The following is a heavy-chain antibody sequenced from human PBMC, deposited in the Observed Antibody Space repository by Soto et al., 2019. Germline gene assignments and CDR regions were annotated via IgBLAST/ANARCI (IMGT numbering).Heavy chain of an antibody. V-gene: IGHV1-69*13. D-gene: IGHD1-7*01. CDR2: IIPIFGTA. Sequence: GASVKVSCKASRRPFSSYAISWVRQAPGQGLPWMGGIIPIFGTANYAQKFHARVTITADESTSTAYMELSSLRSEDTAVYYCARGVTNWNYVAVTYYYGMDVWGQGTTVTVSS. CDR3: ARGVTNWNYVAVTYYYGMDV. CDR1: RRPFSSYA. J-gene: IGHJ6*01.